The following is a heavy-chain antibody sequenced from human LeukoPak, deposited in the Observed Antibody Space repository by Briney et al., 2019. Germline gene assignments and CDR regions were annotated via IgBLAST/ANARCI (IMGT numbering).Heavy chain of an antibody. CDR1: GFTFTNFD. J-gene: IGHJ4*02. Sequence: GGSLSFSCAASGFTFTNFDMVWVGKAPGKGLEWVSGISNGGDRAYYADSVKGRFTISRDNSKSALFLQMKSLRVDDTAIYYCAKDAPRTSGWFFLEYWGQGILVTVSS. CDR2: ISNGGDRA. V-gene: IGHV3-23*01. CDR3: AKDAPRTSGWFFLEY. D-gene: IGHD6-19*01.